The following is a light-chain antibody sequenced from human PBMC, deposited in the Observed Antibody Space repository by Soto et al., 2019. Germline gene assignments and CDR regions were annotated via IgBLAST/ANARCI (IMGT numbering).Light chain of an antibody. V-gene: IGLV2-14*01. CDR2: GVT. CDR3: FSYTTSSTYV. Sequence: SALTQPASVSGSPGQSITISCTGTSSDVGIYNYVSWYQQEPGKAPKLLIYGVTSRPSGVSDRFSGSKSGNTASLTISGLQAEDESDYYCFSYTTSSTYVFGTGTKLTVL. J-gene: IGLJ1*01. CDR1: SSDVGIYNY.